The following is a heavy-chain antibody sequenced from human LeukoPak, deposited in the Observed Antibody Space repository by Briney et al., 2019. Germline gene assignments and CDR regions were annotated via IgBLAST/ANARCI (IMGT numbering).Heavy chain of an antibody. D-gene: IGHD3-22*01. V-gene: IGHV4-61*08. CDR1: GGSISSGGYY. J-gene: IGHJ4*02. CDR2: IYYSGST. Sequence: SQTLSLTCAVSGGSISSGGYYWSWIRQPPGKGLEWIGYIYYSGSTNYNPSLKSRVTISVDTSKNQFSLKLSSVTAADTAVYYCASYSYYYDSSGYFDYWGQGTLVTVSS. CDR3: ASYSYYYDSSGYFDY.